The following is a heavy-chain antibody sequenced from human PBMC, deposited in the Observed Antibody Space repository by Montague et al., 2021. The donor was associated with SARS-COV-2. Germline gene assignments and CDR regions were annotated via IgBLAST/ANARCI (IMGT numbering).Heavy chain of an antibody. J-gene: IGHJ3*02. CDR1: GFTFSSYE. Sequence: SLRLSCAASGFTFSSYEMNQVRQAPGKGLEWVSNMSSSCSTIYYXDSXKGLFTISRDNAKNSLYLQMNSLRAEDTAVYYCAREGRGEQWLVRAFDIWGQGTMVTVSS. V-gene: IGHV3-48*03. CDR3: AREGRGEQWLVRAFDI. D-gene: IGHD6-19*01. CDR2: MSSSCSTI.